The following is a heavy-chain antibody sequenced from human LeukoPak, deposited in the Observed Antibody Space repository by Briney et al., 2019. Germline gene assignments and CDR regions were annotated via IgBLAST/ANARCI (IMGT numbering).Heavy chain of an antibody. V-gene: IGHV3-23*01. Sequence: PGGSLRVSCAASGFFFSNYAMMWVRQAPGKGLAWVSSITGDGGGTFYADPMKGRFTISRDNSKNTLYLQMSSLRAEDTAVYYCAKGRGQWKVDWFDPWGQGTLVTVSS. CDR3: AKGRGQWKVDWFDP. J-gene: IGHJ5*02. D-gene: IGHD6-19*01. CDR2: ITGDGGGT. CDR1: GFFFSNYA.